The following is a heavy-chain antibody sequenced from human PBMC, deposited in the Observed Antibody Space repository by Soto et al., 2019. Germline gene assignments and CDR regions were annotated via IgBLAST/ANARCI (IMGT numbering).Heavy chain of an antibody. J-gene: IGHJ4*02. Sequence: ASVKVSCKATGYTLSNYGIGWVRQAPGQGLEWMGWISSYNGNTNYAQKLQGRVTMTRDTSTSTAYMELRSLRSDDTAVYYCASRSGQLPYYFDYWGQGTLVTVSS. CDR2: ISSYNGNT. CDR3: ASRSGQLPYYFDY. D-gene: IGHD5-18*01. V-gene: IGHV1-18*01. CDR1: GYTLSNYG.